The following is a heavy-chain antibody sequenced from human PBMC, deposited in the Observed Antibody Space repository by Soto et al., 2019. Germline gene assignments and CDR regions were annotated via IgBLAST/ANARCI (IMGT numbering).Heavy chain of an antibody. CDR3: ASSDTAMVYY. J-gene: IGHJ4*02. Sequence: LETMSLTCTVSGGYISSSSYYWGWIRQPPGKGLEWIGSTYYSGSTYYNPSLKSRVTISVDTSKNQFSLKLSSATAADTAVYYCASSDTAMVYYWGQGTLVTVSS. V-gene: IGHV4-39*01. CDR2: TYYSGST. D-gene: IGHD5-18*01. CDR1: GGYISSSSYY.